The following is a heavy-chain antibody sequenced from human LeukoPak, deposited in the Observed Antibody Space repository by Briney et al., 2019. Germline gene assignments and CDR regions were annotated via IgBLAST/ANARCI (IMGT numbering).Heavy chain of an antibody. J-gene: IGHJ6*03. Sequence: GGSLRLSCAASGFTFDDYAMHWVRQAPGKGLEWVSGISWNSGSIGYADSVKGRFTISRDNAKISLYLQMNSLRAEDTALYYCAKDRTDCSGGSCYSLYYYYYMDVWGKGTTVTVSS. CDR2: ISWNSGSI. CDR3: AKDRTDCSGGSCYSLYYYYYMDV. V-gene: IGHV3-9*01. CDR1: GFTFDDYA. D-gene: IGHD2-15*01.